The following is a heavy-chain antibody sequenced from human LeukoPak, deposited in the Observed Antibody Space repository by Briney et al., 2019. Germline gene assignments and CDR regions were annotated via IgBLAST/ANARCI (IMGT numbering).Heavy chain of an antibody. Sequence: ASVKVSCKASGYTFSSYGIRWVRQAPGQGLEWMGWISGYNGDTNYAQKFQGRVTMTTDTSTSTAYMELRSLRSDDTAVYYCAREWHSSSPDYYMDVWGKGTTVTVSS. CDR3: AREWHSSSPDYYMDV. V-gene: IGHV1-18*01. CDR1: GYTFSSYG. J-gene: IGHJ6*03. D-gene: IGHD6-19*01. CDR2: ISGYNGDT.